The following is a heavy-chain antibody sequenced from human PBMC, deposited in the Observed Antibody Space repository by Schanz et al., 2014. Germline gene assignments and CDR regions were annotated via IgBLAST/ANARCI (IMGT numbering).Heavy chain of an antibody. D-gene: IGHD4-4*01. CDR2: VYHSGGT. CDR1: GGSISNANW. Sequence: QVQLQESGPGLVKPSGTLSLTCAVSGGSISNANWWSWVRQPPGKGLQWIGEVYHSGGTNYNPSPRGRATMPVDTSKNKFPLKLPSVTAADTAVFYCARRDNYLSAFDIWGQGTMVTVSS. V-gene: IGHV4-4*02. CDR3: ARRDNYLSAFDI. J-gene: IGHJ3*02.